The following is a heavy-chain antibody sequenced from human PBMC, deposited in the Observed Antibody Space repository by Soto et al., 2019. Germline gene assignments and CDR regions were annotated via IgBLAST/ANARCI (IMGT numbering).Heavy chain of an antibody. CDR3: SRETMVGTFVY. J-gene: IGHJ4*02. CDR2: ISYDGNSE. D-gene: IGHD3-10*01. V-gene: IGHV3-30-3*01. CDR1: GFTFNAYS. Sequence: GGSLRLSCAASGFTFNAYSLHWVRQAPGKGLEWVAVISYDGNSEYYADSVKGRFTVSRDNYKNTVYLEMKSLRPDDTAVYYCSRETMVGTFVYWGQGTLVTVSS.